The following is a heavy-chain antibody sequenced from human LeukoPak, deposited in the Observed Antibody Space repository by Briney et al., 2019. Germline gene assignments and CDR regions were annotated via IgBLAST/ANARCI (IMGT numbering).Heavy chain of an antibody. J-gene: IGHJ4*02. CDR2: ISYDGSNK. V-gene: IGHV3-30*04. CDR1: GFTFSSYA. CDR3: ASTSSFDY. Sequence: PGGSLRISCAASGFTFSSYAMHWVRQAPGKGLEWVAVISYDGSNKYYADSVKGRLTVSRDNSKNTLYLQMNSLRAEDTAVYYCASTSSFDYWGQGTLVTVSS. D-gene: IGHD6-6*01.